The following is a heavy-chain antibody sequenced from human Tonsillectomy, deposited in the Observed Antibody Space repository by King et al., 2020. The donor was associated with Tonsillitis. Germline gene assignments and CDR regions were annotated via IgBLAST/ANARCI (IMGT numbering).Heavy chain of an antibody. D-gene: IGHD3-10*02. V-gene: IGHV3-30*03. CDR1: GFTFSNYG. CDR3: YVWGDDVGGDGYFAH. Sequence: QLVQSGGDVVQPGRSLRLSCAASGFTFSNYGMHWVRQAPGKGLEWVALISYDGSNEYYADSMKGRFTISRDNSKNTVYLQLNSLRAEDTAVYFCYVWGDDVGGDGYFAHWGQGTPVTVSS. CDR2: ISYDGSNE. J-gene: IGHJ4*02.